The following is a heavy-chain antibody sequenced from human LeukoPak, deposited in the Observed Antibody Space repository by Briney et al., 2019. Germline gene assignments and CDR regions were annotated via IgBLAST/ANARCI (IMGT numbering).Heavy chain of an antibody. Sequence: GGSLRLSCAASGFTFSSYAMSWVRQAPGKGLEWVSAISGSGGSTYYADSVKGRFTISRDNSKNTLYLQMNSLRTEDTAVYYCAKGDQGPVAYYDFWSGCSTGGIDYWGQGTLVTVSS. CDR2: ISGSGGST. CDR1: GFTFSSYA. CDR3: AKGDQGPVAYYDFWSGCSTGGIDY. V-gene: IGHV3-23*01. D-gene: IGHD3-3*01. J-gene: IGHJ4*02.